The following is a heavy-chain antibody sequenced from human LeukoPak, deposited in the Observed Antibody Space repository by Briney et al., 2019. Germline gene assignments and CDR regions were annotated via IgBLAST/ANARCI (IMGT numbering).Heavy chain of an antibody. V-gene: IGHV1-2*02. J-gene: IGHJ4*02. Sequence: ASVKVSCKASGYTFTGDYMHWVRQAPGQGLEWMGWINPNSGGTNYAQKFQGRVTMTRDTSISTAYMELSRLRSDDTAVYYCASLPGYCSGGSCSPYYFDYWGQGTLVTVSS. CDR1: GYTFTGDY. D-gene: IGHD2-15*01. CDR2: INPNSGGT. CDR3: ASLPGYCSGGSCSPYYFDY.